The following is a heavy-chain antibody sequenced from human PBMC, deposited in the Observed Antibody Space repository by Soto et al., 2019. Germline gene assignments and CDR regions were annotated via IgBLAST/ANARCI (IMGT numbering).Heavy chain of an antibody. CDR3: ARDLWGYCGTDCYPLDV. CDR2: MYNTGST. Sequence: ETLSLTCTVSGGSISGYYLSWIRQPPGKGLEWIGYMYNTGSTVYNPSFKSRVTISVDTSKNQFSLKLNSVTAADTAVYYCARDLWGYCGTDCYPLDVWGQGTTVTVSS. J-gene: IGHJ6*02. D-gene: IGHD2-21*02. CDR1: GGSISGYY. V-gene: IGHV4-59*01.